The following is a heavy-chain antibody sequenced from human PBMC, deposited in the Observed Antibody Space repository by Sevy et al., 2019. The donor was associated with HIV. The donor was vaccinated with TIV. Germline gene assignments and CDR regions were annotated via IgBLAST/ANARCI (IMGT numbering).Heavy chain of an antibody. CDR3: ARVRYSSAERVFYGMDV. D-gene: IGHD5-18*01. CDR1: GFTVSSNS. V-gene: IGHV3-53*01. J-gene: IGHJ6*02. CDR2: VYSDGSA. Sequence: GESLKISCAASGFTVSSNSMTWVRQAPGKELEWVSIVYSDGSAYYTDSVKGRFTISTDNSKNMWYLQMNSLRAEDTALYYCARVRYSSAERVFYGMDVWGQGTTVTVSS.